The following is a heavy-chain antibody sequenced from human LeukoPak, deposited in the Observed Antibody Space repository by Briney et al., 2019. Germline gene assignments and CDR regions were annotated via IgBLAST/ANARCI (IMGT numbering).Heavy chain of an antibody. CDR1: GGSFSGYY. V-gene: IGHV4-34*01. CDR3: ARDGRRSPDYYYYMDV. CDR2: INHSGST. Sequence: SETLSLTCAVYGGSFSGYYWSWIRQPPGKGLEWIGEINHSGSTNYNPSLKSRVTISVDTSKNQFSLKLSSVTAADTAVYYCARDGRRSPDYYYYMDVWGKGTTVTISS. D-gene: IGHD1-26*01. J-gene: IGHJ6*03.